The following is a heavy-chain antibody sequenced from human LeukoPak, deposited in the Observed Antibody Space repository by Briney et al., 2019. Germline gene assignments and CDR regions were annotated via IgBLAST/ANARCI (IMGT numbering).Heavy chain of an antibody. CDR2: IGTAADT. CDR1: GFTFSSYD. Sequence: QSGGSLRLSCAASGFTFSSYDMHWVRQVIGEGLQWVSGIGTAADTYYVGSVKGRFTISRDNAKNSLYLQMNSLRAEDTAVYYCARGSGYDIDYWGQGTLVTVSS. J-gene: IGHJ4*02. D-gene: IGHD5-12*01. CDR3: ARGSGYDIDY. V-gene: IGHV3-13*01.